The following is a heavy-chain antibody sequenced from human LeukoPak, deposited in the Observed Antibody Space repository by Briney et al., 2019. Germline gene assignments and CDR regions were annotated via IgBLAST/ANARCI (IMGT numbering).Heavy chain of an antibody. CDR1: GFTFSSYG. CDR3: ARDGSKSCSGGSCYLNWFDP. CDR2: INQDGSEE. D-gene: IGHD2-15*01. J-gene: IGHJ5*02. V-gene: IGHV3-7*01. Sequence: PGGSLRLSXAASGFTFSSYGMHWVRQAPGKGLEWVANINQDGSEEYYVASVKGRFTISRDNAKNSLYLQMTSLRAEDTAVYYCARDGSKSCSGGSCYLNWFDPWGQGTLVTVSS.